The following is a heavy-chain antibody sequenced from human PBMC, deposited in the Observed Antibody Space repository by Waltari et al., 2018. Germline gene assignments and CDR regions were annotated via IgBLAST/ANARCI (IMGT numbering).Heavy chain of an antibody. V-gene: IGHV3-21*01. CDR3: ARDDTMTDYYYYGMDV. CDR1: GFHFSMYS. J-gene: IGHJ6*02. D-gene: IGHD5-18*01. CDR2: SSGSSCDT. Sequence: EVQLVQSGGGLVKPGGSLRLSCAVSGFHFSMYSMTWVRQAPGKGLEWVELSSGSSCDTHYADSVKGRFTISRDDAKNSLYLQMNSLRVEDTAIYYCARDDTMTDYYYYGMDVWGRGTTVTVSS.